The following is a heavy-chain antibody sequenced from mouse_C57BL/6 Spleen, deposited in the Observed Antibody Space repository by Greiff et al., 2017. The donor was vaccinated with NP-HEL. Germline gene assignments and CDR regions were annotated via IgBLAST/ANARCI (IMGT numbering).Heavy chain of an antibody. CDR1: GYTFTSYW. Sequence: QVQLQQPGAELVKPGASVKLSCKASGYTFTSYWMHWVKQRPGQGLEWIGMIHPNSGSTNYNEKFKSKATLTVDKSSSTAYMQLSSLTSEDSAVYYCARSTAQATPLGYWGQGTTLTVAS. J-gene: IGHJ2*01. D-gene: IGHD3-2*02. CDR3: ARSTAQATPLGY. CDR2: IHPNSGST. V-gene: IGHV1-64*01.